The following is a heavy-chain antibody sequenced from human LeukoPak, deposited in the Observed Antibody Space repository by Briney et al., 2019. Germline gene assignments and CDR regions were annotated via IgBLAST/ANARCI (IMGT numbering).Heavy chain of an antibody. CDR3: VRVGYRTYYGMDV. J-gene: IGHJ6*02. Sequence: GGSLRLSCAASGFTFSSHAMGWVRQAPGKGLEWVSSITGSGGSTYYGDSVKGRFTIARDNSKNTLYLQMNSLRAEDTAVYYCVRVGYRTYYGMDVWGQGTTVTVSS. CDR1: GFTFSSHA. D-gene: IGHD5-18*01. CDR2: ITGSGGST. V-gene: IGHV3-23*01.